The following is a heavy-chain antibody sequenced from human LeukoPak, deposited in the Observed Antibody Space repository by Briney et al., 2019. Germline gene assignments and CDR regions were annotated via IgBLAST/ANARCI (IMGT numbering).Heavy chain of an antibody. J-gene: IGHJ4*02. D-gene: IGHD3-22*01. V-gene: IGHV3-23*01. Sequence: GGSLRLSCAASGFTFSSYAMSWVRQAPGKGLEWVSAISGSGGSTYYADSVEGRFTISRDNSKNTLYLQMNSLRAEDTAVYYCAKDRYYYDSSGYYPFDYWGQGTLVTVSS. CDR3: AKDRYYYDSSGYYPFDY. CDR2: ISGSGGST. CDR1: GFTFSSYA.